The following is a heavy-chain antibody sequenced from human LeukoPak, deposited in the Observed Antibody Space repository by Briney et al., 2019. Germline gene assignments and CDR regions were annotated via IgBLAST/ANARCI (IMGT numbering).Heavy chain of an antibody. V-gene: IGHV3-53*01. D-gene: IGHD4-11*01. CDR1: GFTLSSYA. CDR2: IYSGGST. Sequence: PGGSLRLSCAASGFTLSSYAMTWVRQAPGKGLEWVSLIYSGGSTYYADSVKGRFTISRDNSKNTLYLQMNSLRVEDTAVYYCARDGGNYGYFDYWGQGTLVTVSS. CDR3: ARDGGNYGYFDY. J-gene: IGHJ4*02.